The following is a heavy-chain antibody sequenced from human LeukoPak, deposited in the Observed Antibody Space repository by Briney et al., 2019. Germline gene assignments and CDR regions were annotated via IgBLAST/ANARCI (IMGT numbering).Heavy chain of an antibody. CDR1: GGSISSSSYY. D-gene: IGHD3-9*01. CDR2: IYYSGST. Sequence: SETLSLTCTVSGGSISSSSYYWGWIRQPPGKGLEWIGSIYYSGSTYYNPSLKSRVTISVDTSKNQFSLKLSSVTAADTAVYYCAREGRVYDILTGYSPGYMDVWGKGTTVTISS. V-gene: IGHV4-39*07. CDR3: AREGRVYDILTGYSPGYMDV. J-gene: IGHJ6*03.